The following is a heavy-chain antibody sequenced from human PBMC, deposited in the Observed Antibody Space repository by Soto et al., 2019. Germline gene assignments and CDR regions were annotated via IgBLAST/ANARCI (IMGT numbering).Heavy chain of an antibody. Sequence: ASETLSLTCTVSGGSITSDYSCWSWIRQPPGEGLEWIGHIFDSGTTYTNPSLRSQVAISLDTSKNHFSLTLSSVTAADTAVYYCARGPSGYKVHYWGQGALVTSPQ. D-gene: IGHD1-1*01. J-gene: IGHJ4*02. CDR2: IFDSGTT. CDR1: GGSITSDYSC. CDR3: ARGPSGYKVHY. V-gene: IGHV4-30-4*01.